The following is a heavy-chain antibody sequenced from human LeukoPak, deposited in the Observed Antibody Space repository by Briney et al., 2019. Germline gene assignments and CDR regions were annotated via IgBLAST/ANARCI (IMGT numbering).Heavy chain of an antibody. D-gene: IGHD3-22*01. V-gene: IGHV4-34*01. CDR1: GGSFSGYY. CDR2: INHSGST. Sequence: SETLSLTCAVYGGSFSGYYWSWIRQPPGKGLEWIGEINHSGSTNYNPSLKSRVTISVDTSKNPFSLKLSSVTAADTAVYYCARTYYYDSSGYYALDVWGQGTTVTVSS. CDR3: ARTYYYDSSGYYALDV. J-gene: IGHJ6*02.